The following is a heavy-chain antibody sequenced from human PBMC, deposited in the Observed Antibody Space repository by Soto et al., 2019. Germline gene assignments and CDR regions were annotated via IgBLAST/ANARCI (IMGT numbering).Heavy chain of an antibody. CDR2: IDYKGNT. Sequence: QLQLQESGPGLVKPSETLSLSCSVSGGSISSSSYYWGWIRQPPGKGLEWIGSIDYKGNTYYNPSLKSRVTTSVDTSKNQLSLKLTSVTAVDTAVYYCARAYENMGRGQQKVRDYYYYGMDVWGQGTTVTVSS. CDR1: GGSISSSSYY. D-gene: IGHD3-10*01. J-gene: IGHJ6*02. CDR3: ARAYENMGRGQQKVRDYYYYGMDV. V-gene: IGHV4-39*01.